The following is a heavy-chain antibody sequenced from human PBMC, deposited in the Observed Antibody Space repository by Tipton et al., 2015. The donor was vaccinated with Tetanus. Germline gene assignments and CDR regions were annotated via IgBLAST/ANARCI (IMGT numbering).Heavy chain of an antibody. Sequence: TLSLTCAVYGGSFSGYYWSWIRQPPGKGLEWIGEINHSGSTNYNPSLKSRVTISVDTSKNQFSLKLNSVTAADTAVYYCARASRIAAKIDPWGQGTLVTVSS. CDR2: INHSGST. V-gene: IGHV4-34*01. CDR3: ARASRIAAKIDP. D-gene: IGHD6-13*01. J-gene: IGHJ5*02. CDR1: GGSFSGYY.